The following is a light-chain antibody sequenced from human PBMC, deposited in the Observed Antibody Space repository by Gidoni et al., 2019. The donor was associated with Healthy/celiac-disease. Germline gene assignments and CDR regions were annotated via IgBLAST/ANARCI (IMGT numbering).Light chain of an antibody. V-gene: IGKV1-6*01. J-gene: IGKJ1*01. CDR2: AAS. Sequence: AIQMTQSPSSLSASVGDRVTITCQASQGIRNDSGWYQQKPGKAPKLLIYAASSLQSGVPSRCGGSASGEDSTLTSSRLQPEEVATYYCLQDYNYPRTFGQXTKVEIK. CDR3: LQDYNYPRT. CDR1: QGIRND.